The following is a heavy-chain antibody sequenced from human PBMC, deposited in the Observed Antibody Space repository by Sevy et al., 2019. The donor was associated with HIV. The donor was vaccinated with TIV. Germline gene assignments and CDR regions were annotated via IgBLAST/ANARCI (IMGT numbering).Heavy chain of an antibody. CDR1: GFTFSSYA. D-gene: IGHD6-19*01. Sequence: GESLKISCAASGFTFSSYAMHWVRQAPGNGLEWVAVISYDGSNKYYADSVKGRFTISRDNSKNTLYLQMNSLRAEDTAVYYCARDNRLYSSGWSRGLDYWGQGTLVTVSS. J-gene: IGHJ4*02. V-gene: IGHV3-30-3*01. CDR2: ISYDGSNK. CDR3: ARDNRLYSSGWSRGLDY.